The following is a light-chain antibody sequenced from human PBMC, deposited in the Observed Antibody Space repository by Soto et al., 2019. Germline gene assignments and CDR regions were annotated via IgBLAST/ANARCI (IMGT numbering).Light chain of an antibody. J-gene: IGKJ4*01. CDR1: QSITGN. Sequence: EIVMTQSPATLSVSPGERATLSCRASQSITGNLTWYQQKPGQAPRLLIYDASTRATGIPARFSGSGSGTEFTLTISSLQSEDFGVYYCQQYNNWPRATFGGGTKVEIK. V-gene: IGKV3-15*01. CDR2: DAS. CDR3: QQYNNWPRAT.